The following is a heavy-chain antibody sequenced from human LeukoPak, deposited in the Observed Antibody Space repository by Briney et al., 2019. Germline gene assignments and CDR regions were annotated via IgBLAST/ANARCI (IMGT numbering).Heavy chain of an antibody. CDR1: AFTFSSYS. V-gene: IGHV3-21*01. Sequence: GGSLRLSCAASAFTFSSYSMNWVRQAPGKGLEWVSSISSSSSYIYYADSVKGRFTISRDNAKNSLYLQMNSLRAEDTAVYYCARDRGCSGGSCYDGSDYWGQGTLVTVSS. CDR3: ARDRGCSGGSCYDGSDY. J-gene: IGHJ4*02. CDR2: ISSSSSYI. D-gene: IGHD2-15*01.